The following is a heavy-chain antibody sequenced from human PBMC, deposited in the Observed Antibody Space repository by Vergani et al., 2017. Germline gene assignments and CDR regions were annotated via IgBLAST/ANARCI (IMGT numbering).Heavy chain of an antibody. CDR3: AGWGYCSSTSCYSGAFDI. CDR1: GFTFSSYW. J-gene: IGHJ3*02. CDR2: IKQDGSEK. V-gene: IGHV3-7*01. Sequence: EVQLVESGGGLVQPGGSLRLSCAASGFTFSSYWMSWVRQAPGKGLEWVANIKQDGSEKYYVDSVKGRFTISRDNAKNSLYLQMNSLRAEDTAVYYCAGWGYCSSTSCYSGAFDIWGQGTMVTVSS. D-gene: IGHD2-2*01.